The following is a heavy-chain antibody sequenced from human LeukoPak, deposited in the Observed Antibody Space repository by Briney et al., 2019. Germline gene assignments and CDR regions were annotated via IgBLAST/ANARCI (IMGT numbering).Heavy chain of an antibody. Sequence: ASVKVSCKASGGTFSSYAISWVRQAPGQGLEWMGRIIPIFGMANYAQKFQGRVTITADKSTSTAYMELSSLRSEDTAVYYCAFPKPYYYDSSGSETFDYWGQGTLVTVSS. J-gene: IGHJ4*02. D-gene: IGHD3-22*01. CDR2: IIPIFGMA. V-gene: IGHV1-69*04. CDR3: AFPKPYYYDSSGSETFDY. CDR1: GGTFSSYA.